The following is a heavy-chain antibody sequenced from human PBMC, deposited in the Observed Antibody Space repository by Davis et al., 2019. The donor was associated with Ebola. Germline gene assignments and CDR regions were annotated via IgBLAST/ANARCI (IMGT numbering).Heavy chain of an antibody. CDR1: GDSISSYY. Sequence: SETLSLTCTVSGDSISSYYWSWIRQPPGKELEWIGYIYYSGSTNYNPSLKSRVTMLLDRSKAQFSLKLRSVTAADTAVYFCARHPGGNNYDPWSYYFDYWGLGLLVTVSS. CDR2: IYYSGST. CDR3: ARHPGGNNYDPWSYYFDY. D-gene: IGHD1/OR15-1a*01. V-gene: IGHV4-59*08. J-gene: IGHJ4*02.